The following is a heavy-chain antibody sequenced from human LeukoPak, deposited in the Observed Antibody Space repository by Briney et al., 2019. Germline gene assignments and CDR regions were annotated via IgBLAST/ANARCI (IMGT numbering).Heavy chain of an antibody. D-gene: IGHD3-22*01. Sequence: PGGSLRLSCAASGFTFSSYALSWVRKAPGKGLGWVSGISGGGSSTYYADSVKGCFTISRDNSKKTLFVQMNSLRAEDTAVYFCALYSILRTYYYDSSGYFLYWGQGTLVTVSS. CDR1: GFTFSSYA. J-gene: IGHJ4*02. V-gene: IGHV3-23*01. CDR3: ALYSILRTYYYDSSGYFLY. CDR2: ISGGGSST.